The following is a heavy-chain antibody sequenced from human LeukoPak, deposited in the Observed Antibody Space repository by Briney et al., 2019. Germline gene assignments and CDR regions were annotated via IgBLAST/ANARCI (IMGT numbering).Heavy chain of an antibody. J-gene: IGHJ4*02. D-gene: IGHD6-13*01. CDR3: TSDRRISWIYY. CDR1: GGSISSINYH. V-gene: IGHV4-39*01. CDR2: IYDTGST. Sequence: SETLSLTCTVSGGSISSINYHWAWIRQPPGKGLEWIGAIYDTGSTYYNPSLKSRVTISVDTSKNQFSLRLSSVTVADTAMYYCTSDRRISWIYYWGQGTLVTVSS.